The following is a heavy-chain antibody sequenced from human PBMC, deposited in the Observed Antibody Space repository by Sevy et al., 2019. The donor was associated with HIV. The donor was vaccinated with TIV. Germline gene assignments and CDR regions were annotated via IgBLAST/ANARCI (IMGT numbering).Heavy chain of an antibody. V-gene: IGHV3-30*04. CDR3: AAGYSSGWYAKDYYGMDV. CDR2: ISYDGRNK. CDR1: GFTFSSYA. J-gene: IGHJ6*02. D-gene: IGHD6-19*01. Sequence: GGSLRLSCAASGFTFSSYAMHWVRQAPGKGLEWVAVISYDGRNKYYADSVKGRFTISRDNSKNTLYLQMNSLRAEDTAVYYCAAGYSSGWYAKDYYGMDVWGQGTTVTVSS.